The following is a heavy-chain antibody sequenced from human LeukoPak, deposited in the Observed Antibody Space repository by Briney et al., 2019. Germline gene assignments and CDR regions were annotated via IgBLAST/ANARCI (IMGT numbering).Heavy chain of an antibody. CDR3: AKPSKGRGLRFLEWSDAFDI. CDR1: GFTFSSYA. CDR2: ISYDGSNK. V-gene: IGHV3-30-3*02. Sequence: PGGSLRLSCAASGFTFSSYAMHWVRQAPGKGLEWVAVISYDGSNKYYADSVKGRFTISRDNSKNTLYLQMNSLRAEDTAVYYCAKPSKGRGLRFLEWSDAFDIWGQGTMVTVSS. D-gene: IGHD3-3*01. J-gene: IGHJ3*02.